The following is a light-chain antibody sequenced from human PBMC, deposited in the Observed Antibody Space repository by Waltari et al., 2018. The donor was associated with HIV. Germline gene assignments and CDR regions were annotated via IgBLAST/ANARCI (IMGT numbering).Light chain of an antibody. Sequence: SVLTQPPSASGTPGQRVTISCSGSSSTLGTNRVTWYQQLPGTAPKLLIYSNNQRPSGVPDRFSGSKSGTSASLAISGLQSEDEADYFCAAWDDSLNGPVFGGGTKLTVL. CDR2: SNN. CDR1: SSTLGTNR. J-gene: IGLJ3*02. CDR3: AAWDDSLNGPV. V-gene: IGLV1-44*01.